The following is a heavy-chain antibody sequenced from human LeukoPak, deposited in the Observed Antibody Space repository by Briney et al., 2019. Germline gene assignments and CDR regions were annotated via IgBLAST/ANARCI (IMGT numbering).Heavy chain of an antibody. J-gene: IGHJ5*02. V-gene: IGHV3-7*01. D-gene: IGHD2-2*01. CDR3: VREDDVKVPAHRGDWFDP. Sequence: TGGSLRLSCVVSGFTFNNYWMSWVRQAPGKGLEGGANIKRDGSEKNYVASVKGRFTISRDNAKNSLYLQMNSLRAEDTAVYYCVREDDVKVPAHRGDWFDPWGQGTLVTVSS. CDR1: GFTFNNYW. CDR2: IKRDGSEK.